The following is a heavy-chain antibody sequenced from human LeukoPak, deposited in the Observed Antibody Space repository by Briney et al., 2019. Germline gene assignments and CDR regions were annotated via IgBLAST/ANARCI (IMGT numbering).Heavy chain of an antibody. CDR1: GYTFTSYG. D-gene: IGHD1-26*01. J-gene: IGHJ6*02. CDR2: ISAYNGNT. V-gene: IGHV1-18*01. Sequence: GASVKVSCKASGYTFTSYGISWVRQAPGQGLEWMGWISAYNGNTNYAQKLQGRVTMTTDTSTSTAYMELRSLRSDDTAVYYCARGSDIVGATIYYYYGMDVWGQGTTVTVSS. CDR3: ARGSDIVGATIYYYYGMDV.